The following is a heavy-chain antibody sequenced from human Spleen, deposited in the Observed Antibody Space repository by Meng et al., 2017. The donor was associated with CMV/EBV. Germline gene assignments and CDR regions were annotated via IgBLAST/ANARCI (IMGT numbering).Heavy chain of an antibody. V-gene: IGHV1-18*01. CDR2: ISAYNANT. Sequence: SCQASGYTFTRYGISWVRQAPGQGLEWMGWISAYNANTNYAQKLQGRVTMTTNTSTSTAYMELRSLRSDDTAVYYCARAPYGGNSDYWGQGTLVTVSS. D-gene: IGHD4-23*01. J-gene: IGHJ4*02. CDR1: GYTFTRYG. CDR3: ARAPYGGNSDY.